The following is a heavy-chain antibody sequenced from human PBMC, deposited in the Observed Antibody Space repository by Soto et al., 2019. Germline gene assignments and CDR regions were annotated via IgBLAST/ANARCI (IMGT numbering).Heavy chain of an antibody. CDR3: ARVGRSGWSGEFDY. V-gene: IGHV3-13*01. D-gene: IGHD6-19*01. Sequence: GSLRLSCAASGFTFSSYDMHWVRQATGKGLEWVSAIGTAGDTYYPGSVKGRFTISRENAKNSLYLQMNSLRAGDTAVYYCARVGRSGWSGEFDYWGQGTLVTVSS. CDR2: IGTAGDT. J-gene: IGHJ4*02. CDR1: GFTFSSYD.